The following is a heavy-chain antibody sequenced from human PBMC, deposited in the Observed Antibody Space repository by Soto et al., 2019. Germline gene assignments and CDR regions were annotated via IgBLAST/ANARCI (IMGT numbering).Heavy chain of an antibody. CDR3: ARDLIVATISDAFDI. D-gene: IGHD5-12*01. V-gene: IGHV3-48*01. CDR2: ISSSSSTI. CDR1: GFTFSSYS. J-gene: IGHJ3*02. Sequence: PGGSLRLSCAASGFTFSSYSMNWVRQAPGKGLEWVSYISSSSSTIYYADSVKGRFTISRDNAKNSLYLQMNSLRAEDTAVYYCARDLIVATISDAFDIWGQGTMVTVSS.